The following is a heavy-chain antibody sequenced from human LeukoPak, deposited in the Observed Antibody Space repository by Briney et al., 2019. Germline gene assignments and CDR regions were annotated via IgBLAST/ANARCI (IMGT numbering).Heavy chain of an antibody. Sequence: GGSLRLSCAASGFTFSNAWMGWVRQAPGKGLEWVGRIKSKTDGGTTDYAAPVKGRFTISRDDSKNTLYLQMNSLKTEDTAVYYCTTMQWELRDFDYWGQGTLVTVSS. CDR3: TTMQWELRDFDY. V-gene: IGHV3-15*01. D-gene: IGHD1-26*01. J-gene: IGHJ4*02. CDR1: GFTFSNAW. CDR2: IKSKTDGGTT.